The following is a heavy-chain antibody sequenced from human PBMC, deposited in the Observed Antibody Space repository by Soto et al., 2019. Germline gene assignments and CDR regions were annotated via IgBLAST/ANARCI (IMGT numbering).Heavy chain of an antibody. J-gene: IGHJ4*02. D-gene: IGHD3-16*01. CDR3: ARQLTPYDPFHY. V-gene: IGHV4-39*01. Sequence: QLQLQESGPGLVKPSETLSLTCTVSGGSISSSRYYWGWIRQPPGKGLEGIGSIYYSGSTYYNPSLKSRVTISVDTSKNQFSLKLSSVTAADTAVYYCARQLTPYDPFHYWGQGTLVTVSS. CDR1: GGSISSSRYY. CDR2: IYYSGST.